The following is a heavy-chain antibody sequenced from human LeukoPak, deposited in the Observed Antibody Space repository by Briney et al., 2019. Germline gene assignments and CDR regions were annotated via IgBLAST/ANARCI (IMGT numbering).Heavy chain of an antibody. CDR2: IYYSGST. V-gene: IGHV4-39*01. CDR3: ARAEWLRQNLRWFDP. D-gene: IGHD3-3*01. Sequence: PSETLSLTCTVSGGSIRSSSYYWGWIRQPPGKGLEWIGSIYYSGSTYYNPSLKSRVTISVDTSKNQFSLKLSSVTAADTAVYYCARAEWLRQNLRWFDPWGQGTLVTVSS. CDR1: GGSIRSSSYY. J-gene: IGHJ5*02.